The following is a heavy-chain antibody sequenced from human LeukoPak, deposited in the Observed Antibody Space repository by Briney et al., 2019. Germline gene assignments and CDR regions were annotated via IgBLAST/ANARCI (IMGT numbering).Heavy chain of an antibody. CDR1: GGSISSGDYY. CDR2: IYYSGST. CDR3: ARDLPYDYGDYWGSYFDY. V-gene: IGHV4-30-4*01. D-gene: IGHD4-17*01. J-gene: IGHJ4*02. Sequence: TSQTLSLTCTVSGGSISSGDYYWSWIRQPPGKGLEWIGYIYYSGSTYYNPSLKSRVTISVDTSKNQFSLKLSSGTAADTAVYYCARDLPYDYGDYWGSYFDYWGQGTLVTVSS.